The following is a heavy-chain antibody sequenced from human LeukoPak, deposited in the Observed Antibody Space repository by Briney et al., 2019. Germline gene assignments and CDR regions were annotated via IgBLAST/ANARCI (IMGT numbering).Heavy chain of an antibody. J-gene: IGHJ2*01. CDR2: IYHSGST. CDR3: ARARDAYNIFDL. V-gene: IGHV4-30-2*01. Sequence: PAETLSLTCTVSGGSISSGGYYWSWIRQPPGKGLEWIGYIYHSGSTYYNPSLKSRVTISVDTSKNQFSLRLSSVTAADTAVYYCARARDAYNIFDLWGRGTLVTVSS. D-gene: IGHD5-24*01. CDR1: GGSISSGGYY.